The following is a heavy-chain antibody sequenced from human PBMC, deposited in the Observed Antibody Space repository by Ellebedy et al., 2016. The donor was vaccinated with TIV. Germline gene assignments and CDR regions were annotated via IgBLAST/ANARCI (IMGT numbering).Heavy chain of an antibody. V-gene: IGHV1-2*02. D-gene: IGHD3-3*02. J-gene: IGHJ4*02. CDR1: GYTFSGYY. Sequence: ASVKASCKASGYTFSGYYVHWVRQAPGQGLEWMGWIYPYSGGTNYAPKFQGRVTMTRDMSISTAYMELSGLKSDDTAFYYCAAFPYISTSSAFWGQGTLVTVSS. CDR2: IYPYSGGT. CDR3: AAFPYISTSSAF.